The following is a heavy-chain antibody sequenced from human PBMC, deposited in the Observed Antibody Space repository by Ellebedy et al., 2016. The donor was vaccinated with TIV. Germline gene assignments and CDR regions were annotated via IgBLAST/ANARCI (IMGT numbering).Heavy chain of an antibody. CDR2: ISYDANNK. J-gene: IGHJ6*02. CDR1: GFTFSSYD. D-gene: IGHD1-1*01. CDR3: AREVEGGQGDMDV. Sequence: GESLKISCAASGFTFSSYDMHWVRQAPGKGLEWVALISYDANNKYYADSVKGRFTISRDNSKNTLYLQMNTLRVDDTAVYYCAREVEGGQGDMDVWGHGTTVTVSS. V-gene: IGHV3-30*03.